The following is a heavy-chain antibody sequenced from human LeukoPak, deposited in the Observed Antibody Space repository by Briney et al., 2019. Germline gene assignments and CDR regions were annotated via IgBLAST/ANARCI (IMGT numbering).Heavy chain of an antibody. Sequence: GGSLRLSCAASGFTFSSYGMHWVRQAPGKGLEWGAVIWYDGSNKYYADSVKGRFTISRDNSKNTLYLQMNSLRAEDTAVYYCARDGRYYYDSSGYPHYYYYYGMDVWGQGTTVTVSS. V-gene: IGHV3-33*01. CDR2: IWYDGSNK. CDR3: ARDGRYYYDSSGYPHYYYYYGMDV. D-gene: IGHD3-22*01. J-gene: IGHJ6*02. CDR1: GFTFSSYG.